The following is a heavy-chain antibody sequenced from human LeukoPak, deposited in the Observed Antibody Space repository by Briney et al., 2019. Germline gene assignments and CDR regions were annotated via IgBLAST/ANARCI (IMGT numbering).Heavy chain of an antibody. CDR3: ARGSENDYGDYDLFWFDP. CDR2: IYYSGST. Sequence: MPSETLSLTCTVSGGSISSYYWSWIRQPPGKGLEWIGYIYYSGSTNYNPSLKSRVTMSVDTSKNQSSLKLSSVTAADTAVYYCARGSENDYGDYDLFWFDPWGQGTLVTVSS. V-gene: IGHV4-59*01. D-gene: IGHD4-17*01. J-gene: IGHJ5*02. CDR1: GGSISSYY.